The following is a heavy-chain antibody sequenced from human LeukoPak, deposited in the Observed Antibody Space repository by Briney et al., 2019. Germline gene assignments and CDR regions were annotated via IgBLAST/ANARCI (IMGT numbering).Heavy chain of an antibody. CDR3: AKTGSSSWYRTGFDP. D-gene: IGHD6-13*01. CDR1: GFTFSSYA. CDR2: ISGSGGST. Sequence: GGSLRLSCAASGFTFSSYAMSWVRQAPGKGLEWVSAISGSGGSTYYADSVKGRFTISRDNSKNTLYLQMNSLRAEDTAVYYCAKTGSSSWYRTGFDPWGQGTLVTVSS. V-gene: IGHV3-23*01. J-gene: IGHJ5*02.